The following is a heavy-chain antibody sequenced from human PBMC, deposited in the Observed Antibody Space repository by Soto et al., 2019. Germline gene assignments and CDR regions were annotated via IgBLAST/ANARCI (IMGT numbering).Heavy chain of an antibody. CDR3: ARGAYSDSSSYFDY. CDR2: IYYSGTT. CDR1: GDSISSGDHY. J-gene: IGHJ4*02. V-gene: IGHV4-30-4*01. Sequence: QVQLQASGPGLVKPAQTLSLTCTVSGDSISSGDHYWSWIRQPTCKGREWIGYIYYSGTTYSRPSLQSRVTISVDTSKNQFSLKLNSVTAADTSVYYCARGAYSDSSSYFDYWGQGPMFPVPS. D-gene: IGHD6-6*01.